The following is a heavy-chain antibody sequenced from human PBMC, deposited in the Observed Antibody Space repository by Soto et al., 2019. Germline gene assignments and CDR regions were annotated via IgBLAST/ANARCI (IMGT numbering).Heavy chain of an antibody. Sequence: EVELLESGGDLVQPGGSLRHSCAASGFTFSSYDMNWVRQAPGKGLEWVSAIGVYANTYYADSVKGRFTISRDDSRNTVHLQLNSLRVDDTAVYYCAKESTVGSPGDYFDSWGQGTLVTVSS. D-gene: IGHD1-26*01. J-gene: IGHJ4*02. CDR3: AKESTVGSPGDYFDS. CDR2: IGVYANT. V-gene: IGHV3-23*01. CDR1: GFTFSSYD.